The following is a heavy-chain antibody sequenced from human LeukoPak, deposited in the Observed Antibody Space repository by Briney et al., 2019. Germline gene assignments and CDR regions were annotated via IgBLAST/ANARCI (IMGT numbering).Heavy chain of an antibody. J-gene: IGHJ3*02. CDR3: ARSSYYDILSGAFDI. D-gene: IGHD3-9*01. Sequence: RFQGRVTITRDTSASTAYMELSSLRSEDTAVYYCARSSYYDILSGAFDIWGQGTMVTVSS. V-gene: IGHV1-3*01.